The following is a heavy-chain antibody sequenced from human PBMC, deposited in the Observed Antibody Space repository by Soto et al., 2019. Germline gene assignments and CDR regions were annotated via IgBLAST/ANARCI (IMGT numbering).Heavy chain of an antibody. CDR3: ARSFATYYDFWSGRYYYYYGMNV. CDR1: GGSFSGYY. CDR2: INHSGST. J-gene: IGHJ6*02. D-gene: IGHD3-3*01. V-gene: IGHV4-34*01. Sequence: PSETLSLTCAVYGGSFSGYYWSWIRQPPGKGLEWIGEINHSGSTNYNPSLKSRVTISVDTSKNQFSLKLSSVTAADTAVYYCARSFATYYDFWSGRYYYYYGMNVWGQGTTVTVSS.